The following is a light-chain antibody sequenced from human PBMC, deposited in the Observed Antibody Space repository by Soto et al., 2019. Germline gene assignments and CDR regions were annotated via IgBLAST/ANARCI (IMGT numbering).Light chain of an antibody. J-gene: IGKJ1*01. CDR1: QSVANY. CDR3: QQRSDWPPWT. Sequence: EVVLTQSPDTLSLSPGERATLSCRASQSVANYLAWYQQKPGQAPRLLMYDATNRATGIPARFSGSGSGTDFILTISSLKPEDFAVYYCQQRSDWPPWTFGHGTKVEI. V-gene: IGKV3-11*01. CDR2: DAT.